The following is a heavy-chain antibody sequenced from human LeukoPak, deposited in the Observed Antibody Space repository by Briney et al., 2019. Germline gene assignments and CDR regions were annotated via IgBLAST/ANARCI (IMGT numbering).Heavy chain of an antibody. CDR3: ATAAAYCGGDCYAPLDY. Sequence: ASAKVSCKVSGYTLTEFSMHCGRQAPGKGVEWRGGFDREDGETIYAQKFQGRVTMTEDTSTDTAYMELSSLRSEDTAVYYCATAAAYCGGDCYAPLDYWGQGTLVTVSS. CDR1: GYTLTEFS. D-gene: IGHD2-21*02. V-gene: IGHV1-24*01. CDR2: FDREDGET. J-gene: IGHJ4*02.